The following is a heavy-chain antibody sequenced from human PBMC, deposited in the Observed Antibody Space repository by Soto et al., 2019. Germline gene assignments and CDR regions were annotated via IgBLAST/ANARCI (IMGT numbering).Heavy chain of an antibody. Sequence: QVQLVQSGAEVKKPGSSVKVSCKASGGTFSSYTISWVRQAPGQGLEWMGRIIPILGIANYAQKFQGRVTITADKSTSTAYMELSSLRSEDTAVYYCARVDPYGDCQVCAFDIWGQGTMVTVSS. V-gene: IGHV1-69*02. D-gene: IGHD4-17*01. J-gene: IGHJ3*02. CDR1: GGTFSSYT. CDR3: ARVDPYGDCQVCAFDI. CDR2: IIPILGIA.